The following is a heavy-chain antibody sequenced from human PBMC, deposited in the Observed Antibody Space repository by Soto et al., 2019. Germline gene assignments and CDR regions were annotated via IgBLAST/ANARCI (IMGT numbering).Heavy chain of an antibody. CDR2: IYYSGST. Sequence: SETLSLTCTVSGGSLSSYYWSWIRQPPGKGLEWIGYIYYSGSTNYNPSLKSRVTISVDTSKNQFSLKLSSVTAADTAVYYCARRWGRTFDYWGQGTPVTVSS. J-gene: IGHJ4*02. V-gene: IGHV4-59*08. CDR1: GGSLSSYY. CDR3: ARRWGRTFDY. D-gene: IGHD7-27*01.